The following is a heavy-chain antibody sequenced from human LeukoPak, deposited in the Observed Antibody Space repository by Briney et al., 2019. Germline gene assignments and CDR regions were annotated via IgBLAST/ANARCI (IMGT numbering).Heavy chain of an antibody. J-gene: IGHJ5*02. CDR3: ARVLGLPRDGYKGESWLDP. V-gene: IGHV1-18*01. D-gene: IGHD5-24*01. CDR2: ISAYNGNT. Sequence: ASVKVSCKASGYTFTSYGISWVRQAPGQGLEWMGWISAYNGNTNYAQKLQGRVTMTTDTSTSTAYMGLRSLRSDDTAVYYCARVLGLPRDGYKGESWLDPWGQGTLVTVSS. CDR1: GYTFTSYG.